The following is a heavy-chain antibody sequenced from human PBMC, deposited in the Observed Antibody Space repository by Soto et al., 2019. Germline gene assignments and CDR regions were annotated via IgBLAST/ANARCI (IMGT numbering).Heavy chain of an antibody. CDR1: GGSISSSSYY. J-gene: IGHJ6*02. CDR3: ARRAYCSSTSCPRDYYYGMDV. D-gene: IGHD2-2*01. CDR2: IYYSGST. Sequence: PSETLSLTCTVSGGSISSSSYYWGWIRQPPGKGLEWIGSIYYSGSTYYNPSLKSRVTISVDTSKNQFSLKLSSVTAADTAVYYCARRAYCSSTSCPRDYYYGMDVWGQGTTVTV. V-gene: IGHV4-39*01.